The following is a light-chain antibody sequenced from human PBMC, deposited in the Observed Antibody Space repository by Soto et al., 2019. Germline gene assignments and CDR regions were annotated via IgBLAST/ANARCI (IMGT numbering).Light chain of an antibody. Sequence: SAVPQPASVSGSPGQSFTFSCTGTSSDVGGYNYVSWYQQHPGKAPKLMIYDVSNRPSGVSNRFSGSKSGNTASLTISGLQAEDEADYYCSSYTSSSTYVFGTVTKVTVL. J-gene: IGLJ1*01. V-gene: IGLV2-14*03. CDR3: SSYTSSSTYV. CDR2: DVS. CDR1: SSDVGGYNY.